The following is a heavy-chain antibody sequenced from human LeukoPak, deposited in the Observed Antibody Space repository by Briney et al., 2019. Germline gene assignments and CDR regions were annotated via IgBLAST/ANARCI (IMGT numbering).Heavy chain of an antibody. CDR3: ASRLAPGYFDY. V-gene: IGHV1-69*05. Sequence: SVKVSCKASGGTFSSYAISWVRQAPGQELEWMGGIIPIFGTANYAQKFQGRVTITTDESTSTAYMELSSLRSEDTAVYYCASRLAPGYFDYWGQGTLVTVSS. CDR1: GGTFSSYA. J-gene: IGHJ4*02. D-gene: IGHD1-14*01. CDR2: IIPIFGTA.